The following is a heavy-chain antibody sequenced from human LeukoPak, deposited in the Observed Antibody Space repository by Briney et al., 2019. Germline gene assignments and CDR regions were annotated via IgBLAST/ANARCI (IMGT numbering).Heavy chain of an antibody. J-gene: IGHJ4*02. CDR3: ARHASFSAGPSY. V-gene: IGHV4-59*08. Sequence: SETLSLNCTVSGGSISSYYWSWIRQPPGKGLEWIGYIYYSGSTNYNPSLKSRVTISVDTSKNQFSLKLSSVTAADTAVYYCARHASFSAGPSYWGQGTLVTVSS. D-gene: IGHD6-13*01. CDR1: GGSISSYY. CDR2: IYYSGST.